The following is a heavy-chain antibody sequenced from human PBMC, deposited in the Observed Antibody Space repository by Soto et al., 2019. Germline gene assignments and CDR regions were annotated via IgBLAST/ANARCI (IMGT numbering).Heavy chain of an antibody. Sequence: ASVKVSFKASGYTFTSYGISWVRQAPGQGLEWMGWISAYNGNTNYAQKLQGRVTMTTDTSTSTAYMELRSLRSDDTAVYYCARDGGAYYDFWCGYQGDDWFDSWGQGTLVTVSS. V-gene: IGHV1-18*01. D-gene: IGHD3-3*01. CDR1: GYTFTSYG. CDR2: ISAYNGNT. J-gene: IGHJ5*01. CDR3: ARDGGAYYDFWCGYQGDDWFDS.